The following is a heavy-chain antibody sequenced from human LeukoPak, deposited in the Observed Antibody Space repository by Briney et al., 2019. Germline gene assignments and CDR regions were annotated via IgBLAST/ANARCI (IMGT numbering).Heavy chain of an antibody. J-gene: IGHJ6*03. V-gene: IGHV1-46*01. D-gene: IGHD3-16*02. CDR1: GYTFTSYY. CDR2: INPSGGST. Sequence: ASVKDSCKASGYTFTSYYMHWVRPAPGQGLEWMGIINPSGGSTSYAQKFQGRVTMTRDMSTSTVYMELSSLRSEDTAVYYCAREVYHYMDVWGKGTTVTVSS. CDR3: AREVYHYMDV.